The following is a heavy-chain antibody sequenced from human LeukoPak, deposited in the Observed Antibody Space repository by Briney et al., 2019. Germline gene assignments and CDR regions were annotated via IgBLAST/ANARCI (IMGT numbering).Heavy chain of an antibody. CDR2: INHSGST. CDR3: ARGRYCSSTSCFFDY. J-gene: IGHJ4*02. V-gene: IGHV4-34*01. Sequence: PSETLSLTCAVYGGSFSGYYWSWIRQPPGKGLEWIGEINHSGSTNYNPSLKSRVTISVDTSKNQFSLKLSSVTAADTAVYYCARGRYCSSTSCFFDYWGQGTLVTVFS. D-gene: IGHD2-2*01. CDR1: GGSFSGYY.